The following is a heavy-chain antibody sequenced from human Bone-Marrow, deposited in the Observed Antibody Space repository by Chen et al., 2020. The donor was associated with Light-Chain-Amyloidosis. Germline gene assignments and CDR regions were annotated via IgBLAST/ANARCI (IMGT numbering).Heavy chain of an antibody. CDR1: GGSFSGYY. CDR3: ARGLRGIVVVPAAYYFDY. J-gene: IGHJ4*02. CDR2: INHSGST. D-gene: IGHD2-2*01. V-gene: IGHV4-34*01. Sequence: QVQLQQWGAGLLKPSETLSLTCAVHGGSFSGYYWSWIRQPPGKGLEWIGEINHSGSTNYNPSLKSRVTISVDPSKNQFSLKLSSVTAADTAVYYCARGLRGIVVVPAAYYFDYWGQGTLVTVSS.